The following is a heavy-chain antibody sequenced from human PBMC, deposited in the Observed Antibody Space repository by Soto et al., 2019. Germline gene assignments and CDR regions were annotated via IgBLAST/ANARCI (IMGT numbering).Heavy chain of an antibody. D-gene: IGHD1-1*01. V-gene: IGHV1-69*06. CDR3: ARERTDAYKYYFDY. CDR2: IVPLFGTA. Sequence: SVKVSCKASGGTFSSFAISWVRQAPGQGLEWMGGIVPLFGTANSAQKFQGRVTITADKSTSTAYMELSSLRSEDTAVYYCARERTDAYKYYFDYWGQRTLVTVSS. CDR1: GGTFSSFA. J-gene: IGHJ4*02.